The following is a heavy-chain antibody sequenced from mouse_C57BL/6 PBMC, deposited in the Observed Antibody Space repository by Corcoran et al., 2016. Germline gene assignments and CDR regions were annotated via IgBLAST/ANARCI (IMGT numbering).Heavy chain of an antibody. Sequence: EVQLQQSGPELVKPGASVKISCKASGYTFTDYYMNWVKQSHGKSLEWIGDINPNNGGTSYNQKFKGKATLTVEKSSSTAYMELRSLTSEDSAVYYCARYPLYGNSYAMDYWGQGTSVTVSS. V-gene: IGHV1-26*01. CDR3: ARYPLYGNSYAMDY. CDR2: INPNNGGT. CDR1: GYTFTDYY. D-gene: IGHD2-1*01. J-gene: IGHJ4*01.